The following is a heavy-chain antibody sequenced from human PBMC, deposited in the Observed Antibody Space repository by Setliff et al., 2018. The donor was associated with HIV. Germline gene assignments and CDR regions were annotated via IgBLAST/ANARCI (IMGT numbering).Heavy chain of an antibody. Sequence: ASVKVSCKASGYIFTDYYIHWVRQAPGHGLELMGRIHPNTGSTKYAQKFQGRVTMTSDASIRTAYMELSSLRAEDTAVYYCVGPHCSSRGRCYAFDRWGQGTRVTVSS. V-gene: IGHV1-2*06. J-gene: IGHJ4*02. D-gene: IGHD2-15*01. CDR1: GYIFTDYY. CDR2: IHPNTGST. CDR3: VGPHCSSRGRCYAFDR.